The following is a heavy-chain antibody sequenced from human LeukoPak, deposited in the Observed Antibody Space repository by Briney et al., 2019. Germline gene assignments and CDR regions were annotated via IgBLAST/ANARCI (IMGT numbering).Heavy chain of an antibody. CDR2: ISGSGGST. Sequence: GGSLRLSCAASGFTFSSYAMSWVRQAPGKGLEWVSAISGSGGSTYYADSVKGRFTISRDNAKNSLYLQMNSLRAEDTAVYYCARGPRIQPGGYFDYWGQGTLVTVSS. CDR3: ARGPRIQPGGYFDY. V-gene: IGHV3-23*01. D-gene: IGHD5-18*01. CDR1: GFTFSSYA. J-gene: IGHJ4*02.